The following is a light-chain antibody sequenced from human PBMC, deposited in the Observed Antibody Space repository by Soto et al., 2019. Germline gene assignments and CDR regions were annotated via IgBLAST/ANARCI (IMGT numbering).Light chain of an antibody. V-gene: IGKV1-33*01. CDR3: QQYDDLPLT. J-gene: IGKJ4*01. CDR1: QDMNNY. Sequence: DIQMTQSPSSLSASVGDRVTITCQASQDMNNYLNWYQQKPGKAPKLLIYHVSSLETGVPSRFSGSGSGTDFTFTISSLQPEDVATYYCQQYDDLPLTFGGGTKVEIK. CDR2: HVS.